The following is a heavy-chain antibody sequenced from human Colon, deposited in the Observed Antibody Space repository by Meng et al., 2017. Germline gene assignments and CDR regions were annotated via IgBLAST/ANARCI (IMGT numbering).Heavy chain of an antibody. J-gene: IGHJ3*01. D-gene: IGHD3-10*01. CDR3: ARTMYREGGAFDV. V-gene: IGHV4-59*01. Sequence: SETLSLTCTVSRDSISSYYWNWIRQPPGKGLEWIGYIDYSGSTIYNSSLQSRITISVDTSKDQFSLRVRSVTAADTAIYFCARTMYREGGAFDVWGQGTMVTLSS. CDR2: IDYSGST. CDR1: RDSISSYY.